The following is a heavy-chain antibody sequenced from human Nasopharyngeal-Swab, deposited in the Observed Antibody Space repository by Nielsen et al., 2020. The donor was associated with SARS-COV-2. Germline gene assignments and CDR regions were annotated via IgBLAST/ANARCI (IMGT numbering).Heavy chain of an antibody. CDR2: MNPNSGNT. Sequence: GRQAPGQGLEWMGWMNPNSGNTGYAQKFQGRVTMTRDTSISTAYMELSRLTSDDTAVYYCARRGDYGDYYFDYWGQGTLVTVSS. V-gene: IGHV1-2*02. CDR3: ARRGDYGDYYFDY. D-gene: IGHD4-17*01. J-gene: IGHJ4*02.